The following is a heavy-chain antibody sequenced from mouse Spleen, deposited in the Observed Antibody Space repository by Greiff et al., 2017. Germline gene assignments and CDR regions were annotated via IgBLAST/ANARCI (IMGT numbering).Heavy chain of an antibody. D-gene: IGHD1-2*01. CDR3: VREALQSYYFDY. CDR2: IRSKSNNYAT. V-gene: IGHV10-1*01. J-gene: IGHJ2*01. Sequence: EVQLQQSGGGLVQPKGSLKLSCAASGFSFNTYAMNWVRQAPGQGLEWVARIRSKSNNYATYYADSVKDRFTISRDDSESMLYLQMNNLKTEDTAMYYCVREALQSYYFDYWGQGTTLTVSS. CDR1: GFSFNTYA.